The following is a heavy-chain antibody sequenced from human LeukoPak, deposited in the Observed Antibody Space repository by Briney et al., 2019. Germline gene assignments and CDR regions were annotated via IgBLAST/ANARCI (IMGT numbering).Heavy chain of an antibody. V-gene: IGHV1-58*01. CDR1: GFTFSTSA. D-gene: IGHD4-23*01. Sequence: SVRVSCKTSGFTFSTSAVQWVRQARGQPLEWIGWIIVGSGVTNYAHSLQGRLTITRDMSTSTSYMELSGLTFDDTAVYYCAAELYGGNSDCCNFEMWGRGTLVTVSS. J-gene: IGHJ3*02. CDR2: IIVGSGVT. CDR3: AAELYGGNSDCCNFEM.